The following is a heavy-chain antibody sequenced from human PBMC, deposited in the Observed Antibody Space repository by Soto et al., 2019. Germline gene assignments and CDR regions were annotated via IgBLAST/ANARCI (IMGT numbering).Heavy chain of an antibody. Sequence: VHLLESGGGLVQPGGSLRLACTASGFTFNHYAMSWVRQAPGKGLEWVSAVSGRGGNTKYADSVKGRFIISRDNSNSPLYLQMDSLRGEDTAVYYCAKDSTVTTSLYFYYYGFDVWGQGTTVTVSS. D-gene: IGHD4-17*01. J-gene: IGHJ6*02. CDR1: GFTFNHYA. CDR2: VSGRGGNT. CDR3: AKDSTVTTSLYFYYYGFDV. V-gene: IGHV3-23*01.